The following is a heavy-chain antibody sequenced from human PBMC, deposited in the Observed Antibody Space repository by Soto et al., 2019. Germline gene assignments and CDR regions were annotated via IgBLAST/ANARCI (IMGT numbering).Heavy chain of an antibody. D-gene: IGHD3-22*01. CDR1: GGSFSGYY. J-gene: IGHJ4*02. V-gene: IGHV4-34*01. CDR2: INHSGST. CDR3: ARGPEMSYYDSSGYYVY. Sequence: QVQLQQWGAGLLKPSETLSLTCAVYGGSFSGYYWSWIRQPPGKGLEWLGEINHSGSTNYNPSLKSRVNISVDTSKNQFSLKLSSVTAADTAVYYCARGPEMSYYDSSGYYVYWGQGTLVTVSS.